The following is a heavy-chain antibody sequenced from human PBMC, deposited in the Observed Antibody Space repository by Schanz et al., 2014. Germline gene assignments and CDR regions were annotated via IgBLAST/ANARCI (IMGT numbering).Heavy chain of an antibody. V-gene: IGHV3-74*01. CDR2: IRADGRMT. D-gene: IGHD4-4*01. CDR1: GLTLSDYW. CDR3: AGGKTTGLAY. Sequence: EVQLVESGGGLVQPGGSLRLSCAASGLTLSDYWMHWVRQAPGKGPEWISHIRADGRMTNYAASVKGRFTISRDVAKNTLYLQMFSLRAEDMGVYYCAGGKTTGLAYWGQGTQVAVSS. J-gene: IGHJ4*02.